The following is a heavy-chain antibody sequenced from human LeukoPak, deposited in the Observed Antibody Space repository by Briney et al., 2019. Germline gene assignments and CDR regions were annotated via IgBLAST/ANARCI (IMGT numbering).Heavy chain of an antibody. D-gene: IGHD4-17*01. V-gene: IGHV3-33*01. CDR2: IWYDGSNK. Sequence: GGSLRLSCAASGFTFSSYGMHWVRQAPGKGLEWVAVIWYDGSNKYCADSVKGRFTISRDNSKNTLYLQMNSLRAEDTAVYYCARDYGDYVPPDYWGQGTLVTVSS. CDR1: GFTFSSYG. CDR3: ARDYGDYVPPDY. J-gene: IGHJ4*02.